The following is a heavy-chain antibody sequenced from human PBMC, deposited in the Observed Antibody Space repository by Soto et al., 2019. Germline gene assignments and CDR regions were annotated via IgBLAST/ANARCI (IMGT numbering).Heavy chain of an antibody. J-gene: IGHJ5*02. V-gene: IGHV1-69*13. D-gene: IGHD1-1*01. Sequence: SVKVSCKASGGTFSSYAISWVRQAPGQGLEWMGGIIPIFGTANYAQKFQGRVTITADESTSTAYMELSSLRSEDTAVYYCARDPQLERPDNWFDPWGQGTLVTPSS. CDR2: IIPIFGTA. CDR1: GGTFSSYA. CDR3: ARDPQLERPDNWFDP.